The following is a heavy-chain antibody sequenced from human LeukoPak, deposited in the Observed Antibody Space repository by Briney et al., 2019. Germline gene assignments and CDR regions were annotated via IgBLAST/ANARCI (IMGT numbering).Heavy chain of an antibody. CDR1: GGSISSSSYY. CDR2: IYYNGST. Sequence: SETLSLTCTVSGGSISSSSYYWGWIRQTPGKGLEWIGSIYYNGSTYYNPSLKSRVTISVDTSKNQFSLKLSSVTAADTAVYYCARLYSSGWYGDYWGQGTLVTVSS. D-gene: IGHD6-19*01. CDR3: ARLYSSGWYGDY. V-gene: IGHV4-39*01. J-gene: IGHJ4*02.